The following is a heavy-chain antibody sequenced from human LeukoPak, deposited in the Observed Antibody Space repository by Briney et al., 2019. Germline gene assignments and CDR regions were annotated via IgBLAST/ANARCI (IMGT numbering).Heavy chain of an antibody. CDR2: IYPGDSDT. CDR3: ARRLGSTKGDGFDY. J-gene: IGHJ4*02. Sequence: EESLKISCQGSGSSFTTYWSGWVRQLPGKGLGWMGIIYPGDSDTRYSPSFQGQVTVSADKSISTAYLQWSSLKASDTAMYYCARRLGSTKGDGFDYWGQGTLVTVSS. V-gene: IGHV5-51*01. CDR1: GSSFTTYW. D-gene: IGHD1-26*01.